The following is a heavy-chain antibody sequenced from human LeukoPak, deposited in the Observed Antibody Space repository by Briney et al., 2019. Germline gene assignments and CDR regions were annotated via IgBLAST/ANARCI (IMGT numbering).Heavy chain of an antibody. D-gene: IGHD6-6*01. CDR3: AKKGSSSSGDYYFDY. J-gene: IGHJ4*02. CDR1: GFTFSSYA. Sequence: GGSLRLSCAASGFTFSSYAMSWVRQAPVKGLEWVSAISGSGGSTYYADSVKGRFTISRDNSKNTLYLQMNSLRAEDTAVYYCAKKGSSSSGDYYFDYWGQGTLVTVSS. CDR2: ISGSGGST. V-gene: IGHV3-23*01.